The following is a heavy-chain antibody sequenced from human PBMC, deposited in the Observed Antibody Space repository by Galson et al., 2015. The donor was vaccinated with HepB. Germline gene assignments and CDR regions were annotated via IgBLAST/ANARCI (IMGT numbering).Heavy chain of an antibody. CDR3: ARGSSSGRDYYYYGMDV. J-gene: IGHJ6*02. D-gene: IGHD6-19*01. CDR2: IWYDGSNK. V-gene: IGHV3-33*08. CDR1: GFTFSSYG. Sequence: SLRLSCAASGFTFSSYGMHWVRQAPGKGLEWVAVIWYDGSNKYYADSVKGRFTISRDNSKNTLYLQMNSLRAEDTAVYYCARGSSSGRDYYYYGMDVWGQGTTVTVSS.